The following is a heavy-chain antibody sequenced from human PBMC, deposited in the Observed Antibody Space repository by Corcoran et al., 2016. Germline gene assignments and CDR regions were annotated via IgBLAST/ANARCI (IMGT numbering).Heavy chain of an antibody. D-gene: IGHD3-22*01. J-gene: IGHJ6*02. Sequence: QLQLQESGPGLVKPSETLSLPCTVSGGSISSSSYYWGWIRQHPGKGLEWIGSIYYSGSTYYNPSLKSRVTISVDTSKNQFSLKLSSVTAADTAVYYCEGLSYDSSGYYYGDYYYYGMDVWGQGTTVTVSS. CDR2: IYYSGST. CDR3: EGLSYDSSGYYYGDYYYYGMDV. V-gene: IGHV4-39*01. CDR1: GGSISSSSYY.